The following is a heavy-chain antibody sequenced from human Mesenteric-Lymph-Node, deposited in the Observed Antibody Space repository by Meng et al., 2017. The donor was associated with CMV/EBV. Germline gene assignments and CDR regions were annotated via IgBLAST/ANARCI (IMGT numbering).Heavy chain of an antibody. CDR3: AREGDSGSMDY. D-gene: IGHD5-12*01. V-gene: IGHV3-7*01. Sequence: GESLKISCAASGFTFSNYWMSWVRQAPGKGLEWVGNIGRDGSERYYVDSLRGRVTISRDNAKNSVYLRMNILRGEDTAVYYCAREGDSGSMDYWGQGTLVTVSS. J-gene: IGHJ4*02. CDR1: GFTFSNYW. CDR2: IGRDGSER.